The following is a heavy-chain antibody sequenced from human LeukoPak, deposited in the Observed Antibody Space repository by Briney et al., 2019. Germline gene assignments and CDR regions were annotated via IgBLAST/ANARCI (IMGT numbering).Heavy chain of an antibody. Sequence: PGGSLRLPCAASGFTFSSYEMNWVRQAPGKGLEWVPYISSSGSTIYYADSVKGRFTISRDNAKNSPYLQMNSLRAEDTAVYYCARDRSVGDWGQGTLVTVSS. CDR3: ARDRSVGD. CDR2: ISSSGSTI. J-gene: IGHJ4*02. V-gene: IGHV3-48*03. D-gene: IGHD3-16*01. CDR1: GFTFSSYE.